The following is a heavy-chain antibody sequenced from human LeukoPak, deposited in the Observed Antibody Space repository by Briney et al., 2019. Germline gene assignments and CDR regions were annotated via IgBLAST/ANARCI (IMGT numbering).Heavy chain of an antibody. D-gene: IGHD6-13*01. Sequence: KTSETLSLTCTVSGGSISSYHWSWIRQPPGKGLEWIGYVHSSGSTNYNRSLTSRVTISVDRSKNQFSLKLIPVTAADTAVYYCARHAGSSSSWYDYWGQGTLVTVSS. CDR3: ARHAGSSSSWYDY. J-gene: IGHJ4*02. CDR1: GGSISSYH. V-gene: IGHV4-59*08. CDR2: VHSSGST.